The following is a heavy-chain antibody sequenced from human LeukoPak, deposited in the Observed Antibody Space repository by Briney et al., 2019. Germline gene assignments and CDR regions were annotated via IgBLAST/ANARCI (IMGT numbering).Heavy chain of an antibody. D-gene: IGHD4-23*01. V-gene: IGHV3-23*01. J-gene: IGHJ4*02. CDR2: INRSGENK. CDR1: GFTFSAYS. CDR3: ARDYGGNTPFDY. Sequence: GGSLRLSCAASGFTFSAYSMIWVRQAPGKGLEWLSEINRSGENKYYPDSVKGRFTVSRDSSKNTLFLQMTSLTAEDTAIYYCARDYGGNTPFDYWGQGTLVTVSS.